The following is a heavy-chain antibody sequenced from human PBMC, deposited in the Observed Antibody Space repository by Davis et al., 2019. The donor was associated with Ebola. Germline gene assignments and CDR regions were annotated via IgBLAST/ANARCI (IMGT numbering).Heavy chain of an antibody. Sequence: PSGSLTLSCAASGFTFSSYAMSWVRQTPGTGLEWVSAITGSGSLTGYADSVKGRFTISRDNSKNTLFLQMNSLRAEETAVYYCCADILTGYYGQAGDYWGQGTLVTVSS. CDR3: CADILTGYYGQAGDY. CDR2: ITGSGSLT. J-gene: IGHJ4*02. V-gene: IGHV3-23*01. D-gene: IGHD3-9*01. CDR1: GFTFSSYA.